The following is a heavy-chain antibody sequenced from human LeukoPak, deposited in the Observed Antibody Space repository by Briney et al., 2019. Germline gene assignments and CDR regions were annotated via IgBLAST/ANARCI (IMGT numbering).Heavy chain of an antibody. CDR1: GGSVFSSSDY. Sequence: SETLSLTCNVSGGSVFSSSDYWAWIRQPPGMRLEWLGSVFYSGTTYYSPSLKSRVTISVDTSKNQFFLKMNSVTAADTAVYYCARHGTCSRARCDRFIDYWGQGTLVTVSS. CDR3: ARHGTCSRARCDRFIDY. D-gene: IGHD2/OR15-2a*01. V-gene: IGHV4-39*01. CDR2: VFYSGTT. J-gene: IGHJ4*02.